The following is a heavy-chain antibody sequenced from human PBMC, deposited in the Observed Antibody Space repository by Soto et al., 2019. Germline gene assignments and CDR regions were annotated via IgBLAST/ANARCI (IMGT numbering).Heavy chain of an antibody. CDR2: IYYSGST. CDR3: ARHGRWLQSYFDY. V-gene: IGHV4-59*08. D-gene: IGHD5-12*01. Sequence: SETLSLTCTVSGGSISSYYWSWIRQPPGKGLEWIGYIYYSGSTNYNPSLKSRVTISVDTSKNQFSLKLSSVTAADTAVYYCARHGRWLQSYFDYWGQGTLVTVSS. J-gene: IGHJ4*02. CDR1: GGSISSYY.